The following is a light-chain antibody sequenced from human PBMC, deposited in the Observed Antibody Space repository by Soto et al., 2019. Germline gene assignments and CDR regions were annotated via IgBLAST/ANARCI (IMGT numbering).Light chain of an antibody. J-gene: IGKJ5*01. CDR3: FQGLQTPPIT. CDR2: LGS. V-gene: IGKV2-28*01. CDR1: QSLQYSNGYNY. Sequence: DMVLTQSPLSLPVIPGDPASISCRSSQSLQYSNGYNYLDWYFQKPGQSPQLLISLGSTRASGVPDRFSGSGSGTDFTLKISRVEADDVGVYYCFQGLQTPPITFGQGTRLEIK.